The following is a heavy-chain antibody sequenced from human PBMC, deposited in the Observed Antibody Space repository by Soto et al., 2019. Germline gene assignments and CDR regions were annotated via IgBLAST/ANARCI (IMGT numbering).Heavy chain of an antibody. Sequence: EVQLVESGGGLVQPGGSLRLSCAASGFTLSGRSMHWVRQAPGKGLVWVSGIDNAGTDSTYADSVKGRFTSSRDNAKNVLYLQMNNLRVEDTAVNYCARGWFGPDVWGKGTTVTVSS. CDR1: GFTLSGRS. CDR2: IDNAGTDS. CDR3: ARGWFGPDV. D-gene: IGHD3-10*01. J-gene: IGHJ6*04. V-gene: IGHV3-74*01.